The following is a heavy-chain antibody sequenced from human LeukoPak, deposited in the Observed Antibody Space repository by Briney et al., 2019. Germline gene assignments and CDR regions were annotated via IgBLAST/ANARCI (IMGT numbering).Heavy chain of an antibody. V-gene: IGHV2-5*02. CDR3: AYIGPYDSSGYYFDY. J-gene: IGHJ4*02. CDR1: GFSLSTSGVG. D-gene: IGHD3-22*01. Sequence: SGPTLVNPTQTLTLTCTFSGFSLSTSGVGVGWIRQPPGKALEWLALIYWDDDKRYSSSLKSRLTITKDTSKNQVVLTMTNMDPVDTATYNCAYIGPYDSSGYYFDYWGQGNLVTVSS. CDR2: IYWDDDK.